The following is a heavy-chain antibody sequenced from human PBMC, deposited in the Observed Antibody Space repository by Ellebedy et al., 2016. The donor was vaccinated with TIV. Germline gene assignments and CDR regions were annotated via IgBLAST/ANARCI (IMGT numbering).Heavy chain of an antibody. V-gene: IGHV1-18*04. J-gene: IGHJ5*02. Sequence: ASVKVSCKASGYTFTSYGISWVRQAPGQGLEWMGWISAYNGNTNYAQKLQGRVTMTTDTSTSTAYMELRSLRSDDTAVYYCADYDILTGSLPSWGQGTLVTVSS. D-gene: IGHD3-9*01. CDR1: GYTFTSYG. CDR3: ADYDILTGSLPS. CDR2: ISAYNGNT.